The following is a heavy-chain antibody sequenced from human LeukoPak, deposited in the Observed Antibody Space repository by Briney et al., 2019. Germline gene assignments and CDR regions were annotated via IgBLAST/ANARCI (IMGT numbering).Heavy chain of an antibody. J-gene: IGHJ4*02. CDR3: ARVSGGSGSYYYFDY. CDR2: IYHSGST. CDR1: GGSISSGGYS. Sequence: PSETLSLTCAVSGGSISSGGYSWSWIRQPPGKGLEWIGYIYHSGSTYYNPSLKSRVTISVDRSKNQFSLKLSSVTAADTAVYYCARVSGGSGSYYYFDYWGQGTLVTVSS. V-gene: IGHV4-30-2*01. D-gene: IGHD3-10*01.